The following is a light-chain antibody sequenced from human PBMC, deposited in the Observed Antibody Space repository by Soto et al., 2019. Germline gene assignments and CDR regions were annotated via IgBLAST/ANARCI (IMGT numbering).Light chain of an antibody. CDR2: GAS. CDR3: QQYESSPRT. V-gene: IGKV3-20*01. CDR1: QSVSSNY. Sequence: EIALTQSPGTLSLSPGERATLSCRASQSVSSNYLAWYQQKPGQAPRLLIYGASSRATGIPDRFSGSGSGTDFTLTISRLEPEDVAVYYCQQYESSPRTFGQGNKVEI. J-gene: IGKJ1*01.